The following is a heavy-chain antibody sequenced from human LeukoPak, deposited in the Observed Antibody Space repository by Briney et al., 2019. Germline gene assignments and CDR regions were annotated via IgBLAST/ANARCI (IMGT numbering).Heavy chain of an antibody. CDR2: INTDGTVT. CDR1: GFPFGDYY. J-gene: IGHJ4*02. D-gene: IGHD6-19*01. Sequence: PGGSLRLSCAASGFPFGDYYMNWVRQAPGKGLESVSRINTDGTVTTYADSVKGRFTVSRDNADNTMFLQMNSVRDEDTAVYYCATKQWLAPPPDSWGQGTPVTVSS. CDR3: ATKQWLAPPPDS. V-gene: IGHV3-74*01.